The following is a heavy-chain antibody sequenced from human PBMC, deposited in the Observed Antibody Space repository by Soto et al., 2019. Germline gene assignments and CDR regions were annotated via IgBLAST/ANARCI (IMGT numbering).Heavy chain of an antibody. D-gene: IGHD3-9*01. CDR1: GYTFTSYD. CDR2: MNPNSGNT. J-gene: IGHJ6*02. Sequence: ASVKVSCKASGYTFTSYDINWVRQATGEGLEWMGWMNPNSGNTGYAQKFQGRVTMTRNTSISTAYMELSSLRSEDTAVYYCARGPQVLRYFDWLLPYYYYGMDVWGQGTTVTVSS. CDR3: ARGPQVLRYFDWLLPYYYYGMDV. V-gene: IGHV1-8*01.